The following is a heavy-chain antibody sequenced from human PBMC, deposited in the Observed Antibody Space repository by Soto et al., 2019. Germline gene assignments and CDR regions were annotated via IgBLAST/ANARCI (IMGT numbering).Heavy chain of an antibody. CDR1: GDSVSSNSAA. D-gene: IGHD6-13*01. CDR3: ARVIGPLSTYIAAAGIGRFDY. J-gene: IGHJ4*02. Sequence: KQSQTLSLTCAISGDSVSSNSAAWNWIRQSPSRGLEWLGRTYYRSKWYNDYAVSVKSRITINPDTSKNQFSLQLNSVTPEDTAVYYCARVIGPLSTYIAAAGIGRFDYWGQGTLVTVSS. CDR2: TYYRSKWYN. V-gene: IGHV6-1*01.